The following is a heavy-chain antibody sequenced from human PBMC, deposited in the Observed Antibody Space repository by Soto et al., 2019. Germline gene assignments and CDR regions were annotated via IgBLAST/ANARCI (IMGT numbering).Heavy chain of an antibody. CDR1: GYTFTSYA. CDR2: INAGKGNT. J-gene: IGHJ2*01. Sequence: QVQLVQSGAEVKKPGASVKVSCKASGYTFTSYAMHWVAQAPGKRLEGMGWINAGKGNTKYSQKFQGRVTITRDTSASTAYMELSSLRSEDTAVYYCARGGSLYWYFDLWGRGTLVTVSS. V-gene: IGHV1-3*01. D-gene: IGHD1-26*01. CDR3: ARGGSLYWYFDL.